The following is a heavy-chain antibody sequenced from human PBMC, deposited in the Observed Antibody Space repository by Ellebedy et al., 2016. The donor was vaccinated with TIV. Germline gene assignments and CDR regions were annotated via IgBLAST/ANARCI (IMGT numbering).Heavy chain of an antibody. D-gene: IGHD3-10*02. J-gene: IGHJ2*01. CDR2: IWYDGSQI. CDR1: GFTFSDYG. V-gene: IGHV3-33*08. CDR3: ARASFYDVDLSGWYFDL. Sequence: GESLKISCAASGFTFSDYGMHWVRQAPGKGLEWVAVIWYDGSQIYYADSVKGRFTISRDNAKNTLYLHIDSLRTEDTAVYYCARASFYDVDLSGWYFDLWGRGTLVTVSS.